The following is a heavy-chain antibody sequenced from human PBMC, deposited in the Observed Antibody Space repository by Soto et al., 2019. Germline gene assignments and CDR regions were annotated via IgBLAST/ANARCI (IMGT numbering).Heavy chain of an antibody. Sequence: EVQLVESGGALVQPGGSLRLSCAASGFTFSRHWMHWVRQAPGKGLVWVSRITNDGSSTSYADSAKGRFTISRDNAKDTLYLQMNGLRVEGTAVYYCVRVGSGWGFDYWGQGTLVTVAS. CDR3: VRVGSGWGFDY. D-gene: IGHD6-19*01. J-gene: IGHJ4*02. V-gene: IGHV3-74*01. CDR1: GFTFSRHW. CDR2: ITNDGSST.